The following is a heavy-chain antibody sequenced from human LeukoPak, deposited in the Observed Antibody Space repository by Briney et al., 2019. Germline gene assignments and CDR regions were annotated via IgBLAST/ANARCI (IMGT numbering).Heavy chain of an antibody. V-gene: IGHV1-18*01. Sequence: ASVKVSCKASGYTLTSYGISWVRQAPGQGLEWMGWISAYNGNTNYAQKLQGRVTMTTDTSTSTAYMELRSLRSDDTAVYYCARWGYYYDSSGYHYYYYYYMDVWGKGTTVTVSS. D-gene: IGHD3-22*01. CDR3: ARWGYYYDSSGYHYYYYYYMDV. CDR2: ISAYNGNT. J-gene: IGHJ6*03. CDR1: GYTLTSYG.